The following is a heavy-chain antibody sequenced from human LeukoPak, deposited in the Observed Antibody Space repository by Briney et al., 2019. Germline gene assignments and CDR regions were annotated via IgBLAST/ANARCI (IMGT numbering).Heavy chain of an antibody. CDR2: IYYSGST. V-gene: IGHV4-59*01. CDR1: GGSISSYY. Sequence: PSETLSLTCTVSGGSISSYYWSWIRQPPGKGLEWIGYIYYSGSTNYNPSLKSRGTISVDTSKNQFSLKLSSVTAADTAVYYCARGGREAARHFDYWGQGTLVTVSS. D-gene: IGHD6-6*01. J-gene: IGHJ4*02. CDR3: ARGGREAARHFDY.